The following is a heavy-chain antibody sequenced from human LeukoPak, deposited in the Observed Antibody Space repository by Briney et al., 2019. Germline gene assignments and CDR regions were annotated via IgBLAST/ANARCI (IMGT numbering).Heavy chain of an antibody. D-gene: IGHD5-12*01. J-gene: IGHJ4*02. CDR1: GSTFTSYD. CDR2: MNPNSGNT. V-gene: IGHV1-8*01. CDR3: AIRTPVDIVATLGERVKKGLDY. Sequence: GASVKVSCKASGSTFTSYDINWLRQATGQGLEWMRWMNPNSGNTGYAKKFQVRVAMTRTTSTSTTYMELSSLRPEDTAVYYCAIRTPVDIVATLGERVKKGLDYWGQGTLVTVSS.